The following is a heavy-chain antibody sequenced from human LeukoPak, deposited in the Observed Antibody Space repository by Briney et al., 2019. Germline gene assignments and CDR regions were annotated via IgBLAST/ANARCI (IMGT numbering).Heavy chain of an antibody. CDR2: VKEDGSEE. CDR1: GFTFSSYW. D-gene: IGHD6-19*01. CDR3: AKDIRPSGWYGIAFDY. J-gene: IGHJ4*02. V-gene: IGHV3-7*03. Sequence: GGSLRLSCVASGFTFSSYWMTWVRQAPGRGLDYMAQVKEDGSEEYYVDSVKGRFTISRDNAKNSLYLQMNSLRAEDTALYYCAKDIRPSGWYGIAFDYWGQGTLVTVSS.